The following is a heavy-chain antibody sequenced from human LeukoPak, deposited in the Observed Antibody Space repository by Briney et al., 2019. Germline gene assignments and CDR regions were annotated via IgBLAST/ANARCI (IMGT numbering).Heavy chain of an antibody. CDR1: GYTFTGYY. J-gene: IGHJ6*03. CDR2: MNPNSGNT. V-gene: IGHV1-8*03. CDR3: ARGSTIFGVVINYYYYYMDV. D-gene: IGHD3-3*01. Sequence: ASVKVSCKASGYTFTGYYMHWVRQATGQGLEWMGWMNPNSGNTGYAQKFQGRVTITRNTSISTAYMELSSLRSEDTAVYYCARGSTIFGVVINYYYYYMDVWGKGTTVTVSS.